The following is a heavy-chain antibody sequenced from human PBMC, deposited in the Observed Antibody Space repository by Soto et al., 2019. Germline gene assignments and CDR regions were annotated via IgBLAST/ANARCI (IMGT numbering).Heavy chain of an antibody. J-gene: IGHJ5*02. V-gene: IGHV4-59*06. CDR3: ARLRIATNNYKWFDP. Sequence: SETLSLTCIVSGGPITSYYWSWIRQVPGKGLEWIGHIYVTGAVDYNPSLRDRITISQDTSERQFSLNLRLVTAADTAVYYCARLRIATNNYKWFDPWGQGTLVTVSS. CDR2: IYVTGAV. D-gene: IGHD2-21*01. CDR1: GGPITSYY.